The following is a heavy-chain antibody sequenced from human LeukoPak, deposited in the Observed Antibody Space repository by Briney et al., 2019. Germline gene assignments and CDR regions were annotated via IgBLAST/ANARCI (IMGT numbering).Heavy chain of an antibody. CDR1: GFTFSSYG. CDR2: ISGSDGST. V-gene: IGHV3-23*01. D-gene: IGHD2-2*01. CDR3: AKDSSRYRVFDY. Sequence: RPGGSLRLSCAASGFTFSSYGMSWVRQAPGKGLEWVSAISGSDGSTYSADSVKGRFTISRDNSKNTLFMQMNSLRAEDTAVYYCAKDSSRYRVFDYWGQGTLVTVSS. J-gene: IGHJ4*02.